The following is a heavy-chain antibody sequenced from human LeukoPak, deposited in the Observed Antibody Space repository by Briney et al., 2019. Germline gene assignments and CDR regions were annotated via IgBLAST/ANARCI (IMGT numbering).Heavy chain of an antibody. Sequence: GGSLRLSCAASGFTFSSYSMNWVRQAPGKGLEWVSSISSSSSYIYYADSVKGRFTISRDNAKNSLYLQMNSLRAEDTAVYYCARVQVGYQLLAQFDYWGQGTLVTVSS. CDR3: ARVQVGYQLLAQFDY. J-gene: IGHJ4*02. V-gene: IGHV3-21*01. CDR2: ISSSSSYI. D-gene: IGHD2-2*01. CDR1: GFTFSSYS.